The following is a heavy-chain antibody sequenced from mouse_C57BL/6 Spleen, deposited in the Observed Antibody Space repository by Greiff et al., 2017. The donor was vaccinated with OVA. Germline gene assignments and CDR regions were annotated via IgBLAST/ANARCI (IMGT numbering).Heavy chain of an antibody. J-gene: IGHJ2*01. Sequence: QVQLQQPGAELVKPGASVKLSCKASGYTFTSYWMHWVKQRPGQGLEWIGMIHPNSGSTNYNEKFKSKAKLTVDKSTHTTYMQLSSLTSEDSAIYYCARSELGPYFDYWGQGTTLTVSS. D-gene: IGHD4-1*01. CDR2: IHPNSGST. CDR1: GYTFTSYW. V-gene: IGHV1-64*01. CDR3: ARSELGPYFDY.